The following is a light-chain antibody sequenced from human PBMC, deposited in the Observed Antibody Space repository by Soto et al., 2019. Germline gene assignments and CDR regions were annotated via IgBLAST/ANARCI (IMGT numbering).Light chain of an antibody. V-gene: IGKV3-15*01. J-gene: IGKJ1*01. Sequence: DIVVTQSPASRSVSPGERATLSCRASQSIGGNLAWYQQKPGQAPRLLIYDVSTRATGIPARFSGRGSGTEFTLTIRSLQSEDFALYYCQKYNNRPQWTFGHGTKVDIX. CDR3: QKYNNRPQWT. CDR2: DVS. CDR1: QSIGGN.